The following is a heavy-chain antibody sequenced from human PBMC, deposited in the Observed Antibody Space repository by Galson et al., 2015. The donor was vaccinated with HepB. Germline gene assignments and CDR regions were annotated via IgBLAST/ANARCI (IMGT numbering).Heavy chain of an antibody. CDR3: AHLRDGYNYDRFDY. Sequence: PALVKPTQTLTLTCTFSGFSLSTSGVGVGWIRQPPGKALEWLALIYWDDDKRYSPSLKSRLTITKDTSKNQVVLTMTNMDPVDTATYYCAHLRDGYNYDRFDYWGQGTLVTVSS. D-gene: IGHD5-24*01. CDR1: GFSLSTSGVG. CDR2: IYWDDDK. V-gene: IGHV2-5*02. J-gene: IGHJ4*02.